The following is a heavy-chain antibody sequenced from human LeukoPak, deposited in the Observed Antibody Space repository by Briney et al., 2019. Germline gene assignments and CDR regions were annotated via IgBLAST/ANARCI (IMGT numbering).Heavy chain of an antibody. CDR3: AKAAQADCSSTSCPGGYFDY. CDR1: GFTFSSYS. CDR2: ISRSWGST. J-gene: IGHJ4*02. D-gene: IGHD2-2*01. V-gene: IGHV3-64*01. Sequence: GGSLRLSCAASGFTFSSYSMHLVRQAPGKGLEYVSAISRSWGSTYSANSVKGRFTISRDNSKNTLNLQMGSLRTEDTGLYYCAKAAQADCSSTSCPGGYFDYWGQGTLVTVSS.